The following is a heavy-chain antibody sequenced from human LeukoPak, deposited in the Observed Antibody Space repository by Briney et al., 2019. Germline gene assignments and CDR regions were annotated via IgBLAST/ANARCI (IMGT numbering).Heavy chain of an antibody. J-gene: IGHJ6*02. CDR1: GFTFSSYA. CDR2: ISSSSSYI. CDR3: ARDYYDSLYYYYGMDV. D-gene: IGHD3-22*01. Sequence: PGGSLRLSCAASGFTFSSYAMSWVRQAPGKGLEWVSSISSSSSYIYYADSVKGRFTISRDNAKNSLYLQMNSLRAEDTAVYYCARDYYDSLYYYYGMDVWGQGTTVTVSS. V-gene: IGHV3-21*01.